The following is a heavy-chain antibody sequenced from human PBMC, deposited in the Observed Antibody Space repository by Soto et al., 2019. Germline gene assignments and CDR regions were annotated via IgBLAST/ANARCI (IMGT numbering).Heavy chain of an antibody. CDR1: GGSISSYY. Sequence: SETLSLTCTVSGGSISSYYWGWIRQPPGKGLEWIANIKYSGSTFYNPSLKSRVTISIDRSKNQFSLKLSSVTAADTAVYYCASSEFHWGQGTLVTVSS. CDR2: IKYSGST. J-gene: IGHJ4*02. V-gene: IGHV4-59*04. CDR3: ASSEFH. D-gene: IGHD2-21*01.